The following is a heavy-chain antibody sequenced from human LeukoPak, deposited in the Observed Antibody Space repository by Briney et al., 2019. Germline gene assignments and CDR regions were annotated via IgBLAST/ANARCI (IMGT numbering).Heavy chain of an antibody. J-gene: IGHJ4*02. D-gene: IGHD6-19*01. V-gene: IGHV3-48*03. CDR2: IISSGSNI. CDR3: ARDPSQPYSSPYYFDY. Sequence: GGPLRHSRAASGFTFSSYVMKWVRQAPGKGLEWVSYIISSGSNIYYADSVKGRFTTSRDNANNSVYLQMNSLRAEDTAVYYCARDPSQPYSSPYYFDYWGQGTLVTVSS. CDR1: GFTFSSYV.